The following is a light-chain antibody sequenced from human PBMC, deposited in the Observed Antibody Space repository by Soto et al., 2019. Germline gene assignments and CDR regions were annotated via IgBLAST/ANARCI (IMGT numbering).Light chain of an antibody. J-gene: IGLJ1*01. CDR3: SSYTSSSTLYV. CDR1: SSDVGGYNY. CDR2: EVS. Sequence: QSVLTQPASVSGSPGQSITISCTRTSSDVGGYNYVSWYQQHPGKAPKLMIYEVSNRPSGVSNRFSGSKSGNTASLTISGLQAEEEADYYCSSYTSSSTLYVFGTGTKLTVL. V-gene: IGLV2-14*01.